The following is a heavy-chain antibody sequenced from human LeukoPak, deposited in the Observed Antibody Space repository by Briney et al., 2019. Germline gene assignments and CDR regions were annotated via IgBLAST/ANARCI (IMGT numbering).Heavy chain of an antibody. D-gene: IGHD2-2*01. Sequence: GGSLRLSCAASGFTFSTYWMSWVRQAPGKWLEWVANIKQDVSEKYYVDSVKGRFTISRDNAKKSLYLQMNSLRAEDTAVYYCARVQRKYQLPRLNDYDYMDVWGEGTTVTIS. V-gene: IGHV3-7*01. CDR3: ARVQRKYQLPRLNDYDYMDV. J-gene: IGHJ6*03. CDR2: IKQDVSEK. CDR1: GFTFSTYW.